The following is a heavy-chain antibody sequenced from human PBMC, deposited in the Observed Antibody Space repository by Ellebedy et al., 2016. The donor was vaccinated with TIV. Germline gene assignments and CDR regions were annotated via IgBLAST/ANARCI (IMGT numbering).Heavy chain of an antibody. D-gene: IGHD6-13*01. Sequence: GESLKISCAASGFTFSIYAMHWVRQAPGKGLEWVSAVSGSGDSTYYADSVKGRFTISRDNSKNTLFLQMNSLRADDTALYYCADAHSNSWCSGSNWGQGTLVTVSS. J-gene: IGHJ4*02. V-gene: IGHV3-23*01. CDR1: GFTFSIYA. CDR2: VSGSGDST. CDR3: ADAHSNSWCSGSN.